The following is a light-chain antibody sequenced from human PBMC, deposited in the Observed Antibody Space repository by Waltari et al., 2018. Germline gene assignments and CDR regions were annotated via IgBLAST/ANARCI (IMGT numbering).Light chain of an antibody. J-gene: IGLJ3*02. CDR1: SDINVGDFN. Sequence: QPVLTQPPSSSASPGESARLTCTLPSDINVGDFNIYWYQQTPGSPPRFLLYYTSDSEKAHGSGVPSRVSGAEDAAPNAGIFLISGLLSEDGAGSYCMFWPSNVWVLGRRTKLTVL. CDR3: MFWPSNVWV. CDR2: YTSDSEK. V-gene: IGLV5-37*01.